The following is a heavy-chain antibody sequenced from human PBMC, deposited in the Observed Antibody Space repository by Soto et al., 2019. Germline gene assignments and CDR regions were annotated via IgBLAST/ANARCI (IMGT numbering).Heavy chain of an antibody. CDR2: IRHSGST. CDR1: GYSISSGYY. J-gene: IGHJ5*02. V-gene: IGHV4-38-2*02. D-gene: IGHD6-13*01. CDR3: AREWDRRAALASWS. Sequence: KTSETLSLTCDVSGYSISSGYYYWAWIRQPPGKGLEWIGNIRHSGSTYYIPSLKSRVTMSVDTSKNQFSLKVFSVSAADTAVYFCAREWDRRAALASWSWGPGILVTVSS.